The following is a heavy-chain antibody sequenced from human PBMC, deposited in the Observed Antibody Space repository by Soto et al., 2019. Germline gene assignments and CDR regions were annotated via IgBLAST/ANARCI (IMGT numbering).Heavy chain of an antibody. CDR1: GFTFSSYS. V-gene: IGHV3-21*04. CDR2: ISSSSSYI. CDR3: AKDMEVVVITRAFDI. D-gene: IGHD3-22*01. Sequence: GGSLRLSCAASGFTFSSYSMNWVRQAPGKGLEWVSSISSSSSYIYYADSVKGRFTISRDNAKNSLYLQMNSLRAEDTALYYCAKDMEVVVITRAFDIWGQGTMVTVSS. J-gene: IGHJ3*02.